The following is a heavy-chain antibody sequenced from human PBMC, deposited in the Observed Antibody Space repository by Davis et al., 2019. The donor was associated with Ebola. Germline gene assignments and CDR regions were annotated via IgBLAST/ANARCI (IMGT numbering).Heavy chain of an antibody. V-gene: IGHV3-53*01. CDR3: ARAPTGNYNYFYGMDV. Sequence: PGGSLRLSCDASGFTVRNTHMSWVRQAPGKGLEWVSGIYGGDTHYADSVTGRFTISRDNSKNTPHLQMNSLRVKDTAVYFCARAPTGNYNYFYGMDVWGKGTTVSVSS. CDR2: IYGGDT. CDR1: GFTVRNTH. J-gene: IGHJ6*04. D-gene: IGHD5-24*01.